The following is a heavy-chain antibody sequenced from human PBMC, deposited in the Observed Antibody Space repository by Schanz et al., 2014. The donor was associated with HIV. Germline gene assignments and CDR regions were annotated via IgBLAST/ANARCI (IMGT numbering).Heavy chain of an antibody. CDR3: ARLELLE. CDR1: GYTFTGYY. V-gene: IGHV1-2*02. Sequence: QVQLVQSGAEVKKPGASVKVSCKAFGYTFTGYYIHWVRQAPGQGLEWMGWINPNSGGTNHAQVFQGRVTMTRDTSISTAYMELSRLRSDDTAVYYCARLELLEWGQGTLVTVSS. CDR2: INPNSGGT. J-gene: IGHJ4*02. D-gene: IGHD1-7*01.